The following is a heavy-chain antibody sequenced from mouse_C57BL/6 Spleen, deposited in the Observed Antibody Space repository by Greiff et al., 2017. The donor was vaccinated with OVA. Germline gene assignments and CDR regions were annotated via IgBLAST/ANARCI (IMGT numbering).Heavy chain of an antibody. CDR3: ARGFYYYGSSYGFAY. CDR2: INPNNGGT. V-gene: IGHV1-26*01. CDR1: GYTFTDYY. J-gene: IGHJ3*01. D-gene: IGHD1-1*01. Sequence: EVQLQQSGPELVKPGASVKISCKASGYTFTDYYMNWVKQSHGKSLEWIGDINPNNGGTSYNQKFKGKATLTVDKSSSTAYMELRSLTSEDSAVYYCARGFYYYGSSYGFAYWGQGTLVTVSA.